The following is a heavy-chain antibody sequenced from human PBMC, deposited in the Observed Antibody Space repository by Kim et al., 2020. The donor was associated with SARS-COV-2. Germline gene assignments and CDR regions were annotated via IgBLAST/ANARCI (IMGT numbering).Heavy chain of an antibody. CDR3: ARHHTNGWNLY. CDR2: LSSTCTP. J-gene: IGHJ4*02. V-gene: IGHV4-39*01. Sequence: ASRSRSCAFSGVCSGCRRPWAFSGSEMRSRSGSALSVICLLSSTCTPCYFPSLKSRVTISADTSKNQFSLRLNFVTAADTARYYCARHHTNGWNLYWGQGTLVTVSS. D-gene: IGHD6-19*01. CDR1: GVCSGCRRPWAFS.